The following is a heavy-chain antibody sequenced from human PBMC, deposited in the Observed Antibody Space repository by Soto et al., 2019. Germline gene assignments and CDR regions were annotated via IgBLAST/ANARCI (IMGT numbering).Heavy chain of an antibody. J-gene: IGHJ4*02. D-gene: IGHD3-10*01. CDR1: GFTFSSYG. V-gene: IGHV3-33*01. CDR2: IWYDGSNK. Sequence: QVQLVESGGGVVQPGRSLRLSCAASGFTFSSYGMHWVRQAPGKGLEWVAVIWYDGSNKYYADSVKGRFTISRDNSKNTLYLQMTSLRAEDTAVYYCARDRAVRGVMGGSFDYWGQGTLVTVSS. CDR3: ARDRAVRGVMGGSFDY.